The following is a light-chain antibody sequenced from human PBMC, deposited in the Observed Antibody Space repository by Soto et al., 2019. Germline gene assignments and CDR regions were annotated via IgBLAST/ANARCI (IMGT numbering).Light chain of an antibody. CDR1: SGHSSYA. V-gene: IGLV4-69*01. CDR2: LNSDGSH. CDR3: QTWGTGIPV. Sequence: QSVLTQSPSASASLGASVKLTCTLSSGHSSYAIAWHQQQPEKGPRYLMKLNSDGSHNQGDGIPDRFSGSSSGAERYLTISSLPSEDEADYYCQTWGTGIPVFGGGTKLTVL. J-gene: IGLJ2*01.